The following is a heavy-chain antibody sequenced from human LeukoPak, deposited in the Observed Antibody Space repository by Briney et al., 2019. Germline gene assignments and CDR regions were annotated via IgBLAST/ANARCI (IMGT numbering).Heavy chain of an antibody. Sequence: GGSLRHSCAASGFTFSSYWMSWVRQAPGEGLEWVANIKEDASENYYVDSVKGRFTISRDNAKNSLYLQMNSLRAEDTAVYYCAREGRVLNAFDIWGQGTMVTVSS. CDR1: GFTFSSYW. J-gene: IGHJ3*02. V-gene: IGHV3-7*01. CDR3: AREGRVLNAFDI. D-gene: IGHD2-8*01. CDR2: IKEDASEN.